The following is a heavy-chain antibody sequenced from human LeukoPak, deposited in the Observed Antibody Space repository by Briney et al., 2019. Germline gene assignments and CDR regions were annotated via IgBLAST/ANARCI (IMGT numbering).Heavy chain of an antibody. D-gene: IGHD3-9*01. CDR3: ARGQYFDWLLELDY. CDR2: MNPNSGNT. J-gene: IGHJ4*02. Sequence: GASVKVSCKASGYTFTSYDINWVRQATGQGLEWMGWMNPNSGNTGYAQKFQGRVTITRNTSISTAYMELSSLRSEDTAVYYCARGQYFDWLLELDYWGQGTLVTVSS. CDR1: GYTFTSYD. V-gene: IGHV1-8*03.